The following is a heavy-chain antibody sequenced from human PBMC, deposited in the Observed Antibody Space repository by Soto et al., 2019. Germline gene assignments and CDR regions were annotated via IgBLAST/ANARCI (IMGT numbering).Heavy chain of an antibody. CDR3: ARVVPGAEAWFGP. CDR1: DYIFTTYG. CDR2: ISLYSDGT. D-gene: IGHD2-2*01. J-gene: IGHJ5*02. Sequence: QMQLVQSGAEVKKPGASVTVSCKASDYIFTTYGITWVRQAPGQPLEWLGWISLYSDGTNYAQKFQGRVSMTTDTSTTTAYMELRSLRSDDTAVYYCARVVPGAEAWFGPWGQGTLVTVSS. V-gene: IGHV1-18*01.